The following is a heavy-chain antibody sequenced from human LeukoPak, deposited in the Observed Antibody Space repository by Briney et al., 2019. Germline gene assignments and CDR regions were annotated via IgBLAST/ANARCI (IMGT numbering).Heavy chain of an antibody. CDR1: GFTFSNHA. D-gene: IGHD2-21*01. V-gene: IGHV3-23*01. CDR3: ANEPQQCGGVTCTSRIVRGHAWSDP. Sequence: GGSLRLSCGVSGFTFSNHAMSWVRQSAGKGLEWVSVISGGGDTTYYADSVKGRFTISRDNSKQILYLQMNSLRAEDTAVYYCANEPQQCGGVTCTSRIVRGHAWSDPWGQGTLVSVSS. CDR2: ISGGGDTT. J-gene: IGHJ5*02.